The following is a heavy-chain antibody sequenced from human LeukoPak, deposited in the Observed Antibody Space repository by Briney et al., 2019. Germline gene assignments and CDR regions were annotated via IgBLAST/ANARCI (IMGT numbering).Heavy chain of an antibody. D-gene: IGHD2-2*03. CDR3: ARDGYCSSTSCYPYYFDY. CDR1: GFTLSSYA. V-gene: IGHV3-21*01. CDR2: ISSSSSYI. Sequence: GGSLRLSCAASGFTLSSYAMNWVRQAPGKGLEWVSSISSSSSYIYYADSVKGRFTISRDNAKNSLYLQMNSLRAEDTAVYYCARDGYCSSTSCYPYYFDYWGQGTLVTVSS. J-gene: IGHJ4*02.